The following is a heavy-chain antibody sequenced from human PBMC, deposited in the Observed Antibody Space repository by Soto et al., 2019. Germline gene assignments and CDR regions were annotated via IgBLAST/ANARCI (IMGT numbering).Heavy chain of an antibody. CDR2: ISAFNVNT. CDR3: ARERAVGLYLDD. V-gene: IGHV1-18*04. CDR1: GDTFTNLG. D-gene: IGHD6-19*01. J-gene: IGHJ4*02. Sequence: QVQLLQSGPEVKKPGTSVKVSCKASGDTFTNLGISWVRQAPGQGLEWMGWISAFNVNTTYAQKFQGRVTMTTETSTRTLYMELRSLRSDDTAVYYCARERAVGLYLDDWGQGTLVTVSS.